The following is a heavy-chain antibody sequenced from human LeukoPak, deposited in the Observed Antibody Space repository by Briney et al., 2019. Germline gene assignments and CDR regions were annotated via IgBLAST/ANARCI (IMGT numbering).Heavy chain of an antibody. D-gene: IGHD5-12*01. CDR1: GDSVSSSNW. J-gene: IGHJ4*02. V-gene: IGHV4-4*02. CDR2: IHHSGST. CDR3: ARGLVDTGRSRFDY. Sequence: KSSETLSLTCAVSGDSVSSSNWWSWVRQPPGKGLECIGEIHHSGSTNYNPSLKSRVTISLDGPKNQLSLKMTSVTAADTAVYYCARGLVDTGRSRFDYWGQGTLVTVSS.